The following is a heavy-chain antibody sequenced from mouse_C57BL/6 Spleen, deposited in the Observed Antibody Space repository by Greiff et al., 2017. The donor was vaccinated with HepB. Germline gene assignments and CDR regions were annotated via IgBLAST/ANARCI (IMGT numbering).Heavy chain of an antibody. V-gene: IGHV1-50*01. Sequence: QVQLQQPGAELVKPGASVKLSCKASGYTFTSYWMQWVKQRPGQGLEWIGEIDPSDSYTNYNQKFKGKATLTVDTSSSTAYMQLSSLTSEDSAVYYCARTITTVVPSDYWGQGTTLTVSS. CDR2: IDPSDSYT. J-gene: IGHJ2*01. D-gene: IGHD1-1*01. CDR1: GYTFTSYW. CDR3: ARTITTVVPSDY.